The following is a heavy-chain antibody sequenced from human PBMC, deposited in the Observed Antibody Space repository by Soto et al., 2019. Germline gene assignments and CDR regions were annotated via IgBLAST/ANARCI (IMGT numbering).Heavy chain of an antibody. CDR3: ARQGTFWDIVVVVSCWDYPSLDAFYS. CDR2: IYYSGST. J-gene: IGHJ3*01. V-gene: IGHV4-39*01. D-gene: IGHD2-15*01. Sequence: SETLSLTCTVSGGSISSSSYYWGWIRQPPGKGLEWIGSIYYSGSTYYNPSLKSRVTISVDTSKNQFSLKLSSVTAADTAVYYCARQGTFWDIVVVVSCWDYPSLDAFYSWAQGTMLPFSS. CDR1: GGSISSSSYY.